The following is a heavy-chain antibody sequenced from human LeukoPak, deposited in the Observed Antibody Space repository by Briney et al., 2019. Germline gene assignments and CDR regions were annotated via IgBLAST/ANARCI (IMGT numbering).Heavy chain of an antibody. CDR1: GYTFTGYY. D-gene: IGHD6-13*01. CDR3: ARRSAAAADYYYYGMDV. V-gene: IGHV1-2*02. CDR2: INPNSGGT. Sequence: ASVKVSCKASGYTFTGYYMHWVRQAPGQGLEWMGWINPNSGGTNYAQKFQGRVTMTRDTSISTAYMELSRLRSDDTAVYYCARRSAAAADYYYYGMDVWGQGTTVTVSS. J-gene: IGHJ6*02.